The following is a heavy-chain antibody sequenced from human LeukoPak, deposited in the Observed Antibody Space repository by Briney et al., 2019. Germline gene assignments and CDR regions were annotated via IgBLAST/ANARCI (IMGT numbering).Heavy chain of an antibody. Sequence: GGSPRLSCAASGFTFSSYSMNWVRQAPGKGGGWVSSISSSSSYIYYADSVKGRFTISRDNAKNSLYLQMNSLRAEDRAVYYCARDPYCSSASCNATAPTWGQGTLVTVSS. CDR3: ARDPYCSSASCNATAPT. CDR2: ISSSSSYI. CDR1: GFTFSSYS. V-gene: IGHV3-21*01. D-gene: IGHD2-2*01. J-gene: IGHJ4*02.